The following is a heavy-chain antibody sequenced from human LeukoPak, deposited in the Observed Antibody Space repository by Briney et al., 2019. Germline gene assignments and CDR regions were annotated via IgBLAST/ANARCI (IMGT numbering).Heavy chain of an antibody. D-gene: IGHD6-19*01. J-gene: IGHJ4*02. CDR3: AGGRIAVAGGRGFDY. CDR2: INPNSGGT. Sequence: ASVKVSCKASGYTFTGYYMHWVRQAPGQGLEWMGWINPNSGGTNYAQKFQGRVTMTRDTSISTAYMELSRLRSDDTAVYYCAGGRIAVAGGRGFDYWGQGTLVTVSS. CDR1: GYTFTGYY. V-gene: IGHV1-2*02.